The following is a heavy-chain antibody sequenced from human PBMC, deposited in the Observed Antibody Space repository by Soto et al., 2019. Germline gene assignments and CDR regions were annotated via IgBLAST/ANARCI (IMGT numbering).Heavy chain of an antibody. J-gene: IGHJ6*02. D-gene: IGHD4-17*01. CDR2: INMDGSST. V-gene: IGHV3-74*01. CDR3: ARYGQREDYYYYGMDV. CDR1: GFTFSKDW. Sequence: GGSLRLSCAASGFTFSKDWMHWGRQAAGKGLVRVSRINMDGSSTNYADSVKGRFTISRDNAKNTVYLQMNSLRAEDTAVYYCARYGQREDYYYYGMDVWGQGTTVTVSS.